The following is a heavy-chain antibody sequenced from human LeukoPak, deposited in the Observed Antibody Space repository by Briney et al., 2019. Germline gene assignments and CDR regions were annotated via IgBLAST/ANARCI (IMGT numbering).Heavy chain of an antibody. J-gene: IGHJ4*02. CDR2: IKSKTDGGTT. CDR1: GFTFSNAW. CDR3: TTEYCSSTSCYDYYFDY. D-gene: IGHD2-2*01. Sequence: GGSLRLSCAASGFTFSNAWMNWVRQAPGKGLEWVGRIKSKTDGGTTDYAAPVKGRFTISRDDSKNTLYLQMNSLKTDDTAVYYCTTEYCSSTSCYDYYFDYWGQGTLVTVSS. V-gene: IGHV3-15*07.